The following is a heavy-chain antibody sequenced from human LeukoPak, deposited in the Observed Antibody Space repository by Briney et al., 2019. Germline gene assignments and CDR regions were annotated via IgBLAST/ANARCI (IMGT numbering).Heavy chain of an antibody. CDR1: GYTFTGYY. CDR2: INPNSGGT. D-gene: IGHD6-13*01. V-gene: IGHV1-2*02. Sequence: ASVKGSCKASGYTFTGYYMHWVRQAPGQGLEWMGWINPNSGGTNYAQKFQGRVTMTRDTSISTAYMELSRLRSNDTAVDYCARDRRSSSLFDCWGQGTLVTVSS. CDR3: ARDRRSSSLFDC. J-gene: IGHJ4*02.